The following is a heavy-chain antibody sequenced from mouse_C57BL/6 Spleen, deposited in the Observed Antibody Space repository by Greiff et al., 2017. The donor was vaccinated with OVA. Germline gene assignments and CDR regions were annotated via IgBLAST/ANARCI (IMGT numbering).Heavy chain of an antibody. V-gene: IGHV1-81*01. J-gene: IGHJ3*01. CDR2: IYPRSGNT. Sequence: QVQLKQSGAELARPGASVKLSCKASGYTFTSYGISWVKQRTGQGLEWIGEIYPRSGNTYYNEKFKGKATLTADKSSSTAYMELRSLTSEDSAVYFCASPRAWFAYWGQGTLVTVSA. CDR3: ASPRAWFAY. CDR1: GYTFTSYG.